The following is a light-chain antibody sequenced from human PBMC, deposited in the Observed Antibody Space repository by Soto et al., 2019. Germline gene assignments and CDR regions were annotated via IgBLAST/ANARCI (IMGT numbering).Light chain of an antibody. CDR1: QSISSW. J-gene: IGKJ1*01. Sequence: DIQMTQSPFPLSASVGDRVTNTFRASQSISSWLAWYQQKPGKAPKLLIYKASSLESGVPSRFSGSGSGTEFTLTISSLQPDDFATYYCQQYNSYWTFGQGTKVDIK. V-gene: IGKV1-5*03. CDR3: QQYNSYWT. CDR2: KAS.